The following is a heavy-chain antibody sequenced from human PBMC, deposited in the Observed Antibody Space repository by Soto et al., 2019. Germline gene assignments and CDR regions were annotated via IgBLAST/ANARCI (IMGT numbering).Heavy chain of an antibody. J-gene: IGHJ3*01. CDR2: INWNSGTV. Sequence: GGSLRLSCAASGFAFHDYAMHWVRQGPGKGLQWVSSINWNSGTVAYVDSVKGRFTISRDNGKNSLYLQMDSLRAEDTAVYFCVRRAITATTNWGAFDVWGQGTVVTVSS. D-gene: IGHD1-20*01. V-gene: IGHV3-9*01. CDR3: VRRAITATTNWGAFDV. CDR1: GFAFHDYA.